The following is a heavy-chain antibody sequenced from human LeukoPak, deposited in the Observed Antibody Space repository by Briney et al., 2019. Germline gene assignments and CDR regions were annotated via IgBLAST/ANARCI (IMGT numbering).Heavy chain of an antibody. CDR3: AKDWSCDY. D-gene: IGHD1-26*01. V-gene: IGHV3-23*01. CDR1: GFTFSSHA. CDR2: ISDRGDKT. Sequence: GGSLRLSCAASGFTFSSHAMTWVRQAPGKGLEWVSAISDRGDKTHYADSVKGRFTTSRDNYKNTLYLQMSSLRAEDTAIYYCAKDWSCDYWGQGTLVTVSS. J-gene: IGHJ4*02.